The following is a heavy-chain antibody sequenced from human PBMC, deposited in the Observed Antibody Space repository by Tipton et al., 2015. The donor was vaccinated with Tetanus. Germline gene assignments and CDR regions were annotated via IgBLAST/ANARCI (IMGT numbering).Heavy chain of an antibody. CDR1: GGSFSGYY. J-gene: IGHJ4*02. CDR3: ARWGYTFLFDY. D-gene: IGHD3-16*02. CDR2: INHRGST. Sequence: TLSLTCAVYGGSFSGYYWSWIRQPPGKGLEWIGEINHRGSTNYNPSLKSRVTISVDTSKNQFSLKLSSVTAADTAVYYCARWGYTFLFDYWGQGTLVTVSS. V-gene: IGHV4-34*01.